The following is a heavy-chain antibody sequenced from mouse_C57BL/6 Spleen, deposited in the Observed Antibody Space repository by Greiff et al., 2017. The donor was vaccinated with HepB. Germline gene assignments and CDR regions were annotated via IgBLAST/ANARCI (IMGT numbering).Heavy chain of an antibody. Sequence: EVQLQQSGPELVKPGASVKMSCKASGYTFTDYNMHWVKQSHGKSLEWIGYINPNNGGTSYNQKFKGKATLTVNKSSSTAYMELRSLTSEDSAVYYCAKEDSLITTVVRGAMDYWGQGTSVTVSS. J-gene: IGHJ4*01. D-gene: IGHD1-1*01. CDR2: INPNNGGT. CDR1: GYTFTDYN. CDR3: AKEDSLITTVVRGAMDY. V-gene: IGHV1-22*01.